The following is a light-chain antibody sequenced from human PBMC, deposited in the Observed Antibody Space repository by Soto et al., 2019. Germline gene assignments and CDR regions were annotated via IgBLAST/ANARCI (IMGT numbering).Light chain of an antibody. J-gene: IGLJ3*02. CDR2: DVS. V-gene: IGLV2-14*01. CDR3: SSCARGSTVV. Sequence: QSALTQPASVSGSPGQSITISCTGTSSDVGSYNYVSWYQQRPGKAPRLMIYDVSDRPSGISIRCSGSKSGNTAYLTNWGRQDGDEADYFCSSCARGSTVVFGGGGKL. CDR1: SSDVGSYNY.